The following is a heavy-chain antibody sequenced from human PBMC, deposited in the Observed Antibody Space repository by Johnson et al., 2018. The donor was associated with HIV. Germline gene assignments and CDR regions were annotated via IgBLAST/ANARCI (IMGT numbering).Heavy chain of an antibody. J-gene: IGHJ3*02. CDR3: AKPPSMGADAFDI. D-gene: IGHD3-16*01. Sequence: QVQLVESGGGVVQPGRSLRLSCAASGFTFSSYGMHWVRQAPGKGLEWVAVIYSGDSTYYADSVKGRFTISSDNSTTTLYLQLNSLRAEDTAVYYSAKPPSMGADAFDIWGQGTMVTVSS. CDR2: IYSGDST. V-gene: IGHV3-NL1*01. CDR1: GFTFSSYG.